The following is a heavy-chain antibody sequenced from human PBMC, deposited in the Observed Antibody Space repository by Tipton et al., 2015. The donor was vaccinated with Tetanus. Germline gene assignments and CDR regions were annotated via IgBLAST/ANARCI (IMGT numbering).Heavy chain of an antibody. Sequence: TLSLTCTVSGGSLRSGDHYWSWIRQPSGKGLEWLAYVSYSGGTNSNYSLKSRITISQDTSKNQFSLRLSSVTAADTAVYYCARDHGITWGGMGYYYGMDVWGQGTTVTVSS. D-gene: IGHD3-16*01. CDR2: VSYSGGT. CDR1: GGSLRSGDHY. CDR3: ARDHGITWGGMGYYYGMDV. V-gene: IGHV4-61*08. J-gene: IGHJ6*02.